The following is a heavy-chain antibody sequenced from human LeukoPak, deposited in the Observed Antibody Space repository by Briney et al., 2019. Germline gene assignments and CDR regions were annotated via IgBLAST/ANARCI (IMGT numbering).Heavy chain of an antibody. Sequence: ASVKVSCKASGYTFTSYDINWVRQATGQGLEWMGWMNPNSGNTGYAQKFQGRVTMTRNTSISTAYMELSSLRSEDKAVYYCALIVVVPANGDWFDPWGQGTLVTVSS. CDR2: MNPNSGNT. V-gene: IGHV1-8*01. CDR3: ALIVVVPANGDWFDP. J-gene: IGHJ5*02. D-gene: IGHD2-2*01. CDR1: GYTFTSYD.